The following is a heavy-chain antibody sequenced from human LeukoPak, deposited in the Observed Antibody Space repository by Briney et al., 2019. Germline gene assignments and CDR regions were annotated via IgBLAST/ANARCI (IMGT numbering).Heavy chain of an antibody. V-gene: IGHV4-59*10. J-gene: IGHJ4*02. CDR3: AKSDYYGASDY. Sequence: SETLSLTCAVYGGSLSGFYWSWIRQPPGKGLEWIGSIYSSGGTYYNPSLKSRVTISVDTSKNQFSLKLSSVTAADTAVYYCAKSDYYGASDYWGQGTLVTVSS. CDR1: GGSLSGFY. CDR2: IYSSGGT. D-gene: IGHD3-10*01.